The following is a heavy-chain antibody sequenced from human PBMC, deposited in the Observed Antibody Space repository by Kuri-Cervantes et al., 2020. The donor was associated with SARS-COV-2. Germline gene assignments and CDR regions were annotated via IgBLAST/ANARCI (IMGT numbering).Heavy chain of an antibody. V-gene: IGHV5-51*01. CDR1: GYSFTSFW. D-gene: IGHD6-19*01. J-gene: IGHJ3*02. CDR2: FYPGDSGI. CDR3: SMSSPWFHDALDI. Sequence: GGSLRLSCQGSGYSFTSFWIVWVRQLPGKGLEWMGSFYPGDSGIRYSPAFQGQVTISADMSISTAYLQWSSLKASDTAMYYCSMSSPWFHDALDIWGQGTMVTVSS.